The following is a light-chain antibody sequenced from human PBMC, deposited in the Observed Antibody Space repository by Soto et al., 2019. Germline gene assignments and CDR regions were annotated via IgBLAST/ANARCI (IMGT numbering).Light chain of an antibody. J-gene: IGKJ2*01. Sequence: DIQLTQSPSSLSASIGDRVTITCRASQTIGRSLNWYQHKPGTAPKLLIYGTSILQSGVPSRFXGSGSETDFTLTISSLQPDDIGTYYCQQSAITPPYTFGQGTRLEI. CDR3: QQSAITPPYT. CDR2: GTS. V-gene: IGKV1-39*01. CDR1: QTIGRS.